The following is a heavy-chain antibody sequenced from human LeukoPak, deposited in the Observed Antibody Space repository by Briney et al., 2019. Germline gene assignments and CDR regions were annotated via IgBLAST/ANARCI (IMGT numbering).Heavy chain of an antibody. Sequence: PGGSLRLSCAASGFTFSSYAMSWVRQAPGKGLEGVAVISYDGSNKYYADSVKGRFTISRDNSKNTLYLQMNSLRAEDTAVYYCARERNEQQLVFDYWGQGTLVTVSS. D-gene: IGHD6-13*01. J-gene: IGHJ4*02. CDR1: GFTFSSYA. CDR3: ARERNEQQLVFDY. V-gene: IGHV3-30-3*01. CDR2: ISYDGSNK.